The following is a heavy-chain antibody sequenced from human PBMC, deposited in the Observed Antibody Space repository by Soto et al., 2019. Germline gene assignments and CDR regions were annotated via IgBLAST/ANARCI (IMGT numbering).Heavy chain of an antibody. V-gene: IGHV1-58*01. D-gene: IGHD3-22*01. CDR3: AAATLPEYYYDSSGYYLYYYYGMDV. CDR1: GFTFTSSA. CDR2: IVVGSGNT. J-gene: IGHJ6*02. Sequence: GASVKVSCKASGFTFTSSAVQWVRQARGQRLEWIGWIVVGSGNTNYAQKFQERVTITRDMSTSTAYMELSSLRSEDTAVYYCAAATLPEYYYDSSGYYLYYYYGMDVWGQGTTVTVSS.